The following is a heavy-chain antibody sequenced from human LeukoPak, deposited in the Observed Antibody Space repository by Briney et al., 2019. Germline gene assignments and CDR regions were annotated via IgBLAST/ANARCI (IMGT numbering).Heavy chain of an antibody. CDR2: ISAYNGNT. J-gene: IGHJ4*02. CDR3: ARESGSYLGEYYFDY. Sequence: GASVKVSCKASGGTFSSYAISWVRQAPGQGLEWMGWISAYNGNTNYAQKLQGRVTMTTDTSTSTAYMELRSLRSDDTAVYYCARESGSYLGEYYFDYWGQGTLVTVSS. CDR1: GGTFSSYA. V-gene: IGHV1-18*01. D-gene: IGHD1-26*01.